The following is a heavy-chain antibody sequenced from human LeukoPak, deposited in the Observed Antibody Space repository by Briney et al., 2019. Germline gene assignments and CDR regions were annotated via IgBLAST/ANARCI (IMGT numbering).Heavy chain of an antibody. J-gene: IGHJ4*02. CDR1: GFTFSSYA. CDR2: ISGSGGST. Sequence: GGSLRLSCAASGFTFSSYAMSWVRQAPWKGLEWVSAISGSGGSTYYAGSVKGRFTISRDNSKNTLYLQMNSLRAEDTAVYYCAKALAVAVVFDYWGQGTLVTVSS. V-gene: IGHV3-23*01. D-gene: IGHD6-19*01. CDR3: AKALAVAVVFDY.